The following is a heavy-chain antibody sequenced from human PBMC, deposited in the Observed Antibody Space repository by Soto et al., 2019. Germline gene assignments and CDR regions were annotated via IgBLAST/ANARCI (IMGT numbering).Heavy chain of an antibody. J-gene: IGHJ5*02. Sequence: ASVKVSCKASGYTFTSYAMHWVRQAPGQRLEWMGWINAGNGNTKYSQKFQGRVTITRDTSASTAYMELSSLRSEDTAVYYCARGGGWYVWFDPWGQGTLVTVS. CDR3: ARGGGWYVWFDP. CDR2: INAGNGNT. V-gene: IGHV1-3*01. CDR1: GYTFTSYA. D-gene: IGHD6-19*01.